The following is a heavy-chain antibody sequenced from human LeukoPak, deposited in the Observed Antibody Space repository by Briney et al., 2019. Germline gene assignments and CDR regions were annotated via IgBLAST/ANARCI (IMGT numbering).Heavy chain of an antibody. CDR3: ARGGNYYGSGTYYPHFDY. Sequence: GGSLRLSCAASGFTFSSYSMSWVRQAPGKGLEWVSIIYSGGSTYYADSVKDRFTISRDNSKNTLYLQINSLTAEDTAVYYCARGGNYYGSGTYYPHFDYWGQGTLVTVSS. V-gene: IGHV3-66*01. J-gene: IGHJ4*02. CDR1: GFTFSSYS. CDR2: IYSGGST. D-gene: IGHD3-10*01.